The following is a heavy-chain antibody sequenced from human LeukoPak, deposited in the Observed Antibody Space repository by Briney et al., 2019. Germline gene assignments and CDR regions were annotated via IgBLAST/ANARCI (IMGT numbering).Heavy chain of an antibody. CDR3: ARGRGFYDYVWGSYRFSKTNFDY. CDR1: GGSFSGYY. CDR2: INHSGST. V-gene: IGHV4-34*01. D-gene: IGHD3-16*02. Sequence: SETLSLPCAVYGGSFSGYYWSWIRQPPGKGLEWIGEINHSGSTNYNPSLKSRVTISVDTSKNQFSLKLSSVTAADTAVYYCARGRGFYDYVWGSYRFSKTNFDYWGQGTLVTVSS. J-gene: IGHJ4*02.